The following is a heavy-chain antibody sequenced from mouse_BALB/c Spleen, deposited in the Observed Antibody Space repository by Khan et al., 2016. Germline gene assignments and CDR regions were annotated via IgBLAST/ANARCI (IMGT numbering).Heavy chain of an antibody. CDR3: ARDYYGSSFFDY. J-gene: IGHJ2*01. CDR2: INNSGST. Sequence: EVRLQESGPGLVKPSQSLSLTCTVTGYSITSGYAWNWIREFPGNKLEWMGYINNSGSTTYNPSLKSQIPIIRDTSKNQFFLQLKSVTTEDKATDYCARDYYGSSFFDYWGQGTTLTVSS. D-gene: IGHD1-1*01. V-gene: IGHV3-2*02. CDR1: GYSITSGYA.